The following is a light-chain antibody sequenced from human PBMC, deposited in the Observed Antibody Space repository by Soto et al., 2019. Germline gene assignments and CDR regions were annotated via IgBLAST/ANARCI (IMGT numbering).Light chain of an antibody. V-gene: IGKV1-39*01. Sequence: DIQMTQSPSSLSATVGDRVSITCRASQSISSYLNWYQQKPGKAPKLLIYATSSLQSGVPSRFSGSGYGTDFTLTISSLRPEDFATYYCQQSYSTLWTFGQGTKVEIK. CDR1: QSISSY. CDR3: QQSYSTLWT. J-gene: IGKJ1*01. CDR2: ATS.